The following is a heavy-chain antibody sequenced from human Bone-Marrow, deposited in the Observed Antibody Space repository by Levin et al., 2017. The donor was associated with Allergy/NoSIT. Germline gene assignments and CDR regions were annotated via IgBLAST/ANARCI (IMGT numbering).Heavy chain of an antibody. Sequence: QAGGSLRLSCAASGFNFKTYAIHWVRQAPGKELEWVAVISYDGTKKYYTDSVKGRFTISRDNFRNTLFLQMNSLKIEDSAIYYCARDRGSSWELYYFDYWGHGTLVTVSS. CDR1: GFNFKTYA. D-gene: IGHD6-13*01. CDR2: ISYDGTKK. J-gene: IGHJ4*01. V-gene: IGHV3-30*04. CDR3: ARDRGSSWELYYFDY.